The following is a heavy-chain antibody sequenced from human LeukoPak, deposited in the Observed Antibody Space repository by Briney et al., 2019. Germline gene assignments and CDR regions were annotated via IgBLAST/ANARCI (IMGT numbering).Heavy chain of an antibody. V-gene: IGHV1-18*01. CDR3: SRMYYYASGSSPNWFDP. CDR2: ISAYNGNT. Sequence: ASVKVSCKASGYTFTSYGISWVRQAPGQGLEWMGWISAYNGNTNYAQKLQGRVTMTTETYTSTAYMELRSLRTDDTAVYYCSRMYYYASGSSPNWFDPWGQGTLVTVSS. CDR1: GYTFTSYG. D-gene: IGHD3-10*01. J-gene: IGHJ5*02.